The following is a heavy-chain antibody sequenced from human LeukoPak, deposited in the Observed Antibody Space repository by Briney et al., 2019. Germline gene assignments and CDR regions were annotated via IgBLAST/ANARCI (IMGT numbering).Heavy chain of an antibody. D-gene: IGHD2-2*01. Sequence: GESLKISCKGSGYSFTSYWIGWVRQMPGKGLEWMGIIYPGDSDTRYSPSFQGQVTISADKSISTAYLQWSSLKASDTAMYYFARRVCSSTSCYSSWFDPWGQGTLVTVSS. J-gene: IGHJ5*02. CDR3: ARRVCSSTSCYSSWFDP. CDR1: GYSFTSYW. V-gene: IGHV5-51*01. CDR2: IYPGDSDT.